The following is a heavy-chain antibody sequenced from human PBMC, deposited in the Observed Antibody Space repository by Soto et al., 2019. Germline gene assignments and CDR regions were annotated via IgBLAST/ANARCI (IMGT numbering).Heavy chain of an antibody. Sequence: GGSLRLSCAASGFTLSCSDIHWVRQSSGEGLEWVGRIRTKSNNFATSYAESVRGRFTISRDDSDNTASLQMSSLKTEDTAIYYCSRHQEGRSMVFYGMDVWGQGTTVTVSS. J-gene: IGHJ6*02. CDR3: SRHQEGRSMVFYGMDV. V-gene: IGHV3-73*01. D-gene: IGHD3-10*01. CDR2: IRTKSNNFAT. CDR1: GFTLSCSD.